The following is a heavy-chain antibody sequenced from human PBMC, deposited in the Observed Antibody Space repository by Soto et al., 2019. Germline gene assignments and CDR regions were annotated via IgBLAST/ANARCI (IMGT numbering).Heavy chain of an antibody. J-gene: IGHJ4*02. Sequence: QITLKESGPTLVKPTQTLTLTCTFSGFSLTSTRMAVGWIRQPPGKALEWLALIYWDDDKRYSPFLKSRLTITKDTSKNQVVLTMSHNDPVDTTRSYRAYIVRAGLGYDFDYWGQGTLVTVSS. CDR2: IYWDDDK. D-gene: IGHD6-19*01. CDR3: AYIVRAGLGYDFDY. CDR1: GFSLTSTRMA. V-gene: IGHV2-5*02.